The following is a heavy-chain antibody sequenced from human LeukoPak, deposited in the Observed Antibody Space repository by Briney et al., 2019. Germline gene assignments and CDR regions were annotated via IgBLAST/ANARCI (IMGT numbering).Heavy chain of an antibody. D-gene: IGHD5-24*01. CDR1: GFTFDDYG. CDR2: INWNGGST. J-gene: IGHJ4*02. Sequence: GGSLRLSCAASGFTFDDYGMSWVRQVPGKGLEWVSGINWNGGSTGNADSVKGRFTISRDNSKNTLYLQMNSLRAEDTAVYYCAKPRRDGYKFSFDYWGQGTLVTVSS. V-gene: IGHV3-20*04. CDR3: AKPRRDGYKFSFDY.